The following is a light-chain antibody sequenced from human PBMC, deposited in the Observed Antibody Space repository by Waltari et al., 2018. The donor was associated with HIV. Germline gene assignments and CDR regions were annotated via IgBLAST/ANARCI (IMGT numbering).Light chain of an antibody. CDR1: QSVSSD. CDR2: GAS. J-gene: IGKJ1*01. CDR3: QHYTSSPTWT. Sequence: IVSTQSPGTLSLSPGERATFSCRASQSVSSDLAWYHQRPGQAPRLLIYGASTRATGIPDRFSGSGSGTDFTLTINSLEPEDFAVYYCQHYTSSPTWTFGQGTKVEIK. V-gene: IGKV3-20*01.